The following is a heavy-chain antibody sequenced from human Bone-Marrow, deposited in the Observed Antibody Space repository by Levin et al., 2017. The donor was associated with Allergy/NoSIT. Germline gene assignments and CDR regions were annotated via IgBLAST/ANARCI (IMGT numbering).Heavy chain of an antibody. V-gene: IGHV1-46*01. CDR2: INPIGGSI. CDR1: GYTFTTHY. CDR3: AKALQFFDPFDY. Sequence: PGASVKVSCKASGYTFTTHYMHWVRQAPGQGLEWMGVINPIGGSIVYAHKFQGRVTMTRDTSTSTVYMELSSLRSEDTAVYYCAKALQFFDPFDYWGQGTLVTVSS. D-gene: IGHD5-24*01. J-gene: IGHJ4*02.